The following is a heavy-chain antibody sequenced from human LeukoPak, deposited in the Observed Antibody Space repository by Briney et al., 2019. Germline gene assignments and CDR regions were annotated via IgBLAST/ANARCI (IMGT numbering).Heavy chain of an antibody. V-gene: IGHV4-34*08. CDR3: ATRDTAIIGRGFFYGMDV. CDR1: GFTFNSYA. J-gene: IGHJ6*02. D-gene: IGHD5-18*01. Sequence: PGGSLRLSCAASGFTFNSYAMSWIRQPPGKGLEWIGEINHSGSTNYNPSLKSRATISVDTSKNQFSLRLSSVTAADTALYYCATRDTAIIGRGFFYGMDVWGQGTTVTVSS. CDR2: INHSGST.